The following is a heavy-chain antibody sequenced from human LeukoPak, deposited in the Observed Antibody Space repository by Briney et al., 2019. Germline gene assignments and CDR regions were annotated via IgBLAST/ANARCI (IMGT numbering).Heavy chain of an antibody. Sequence: GGSLRLSCAAPGFTFSSYGMHWVRQAPGKGLEWVAFKRYDGSNKYYADSVKGRFTISRDNSKNTLYLQMNSLRAEDTAVYYCATTYQLLDAFDIWGQGTMVTVSS. J-gene: IGHJ3*02. D-gene: IGHD2-2*01. CDR1: GFTFSSYG. V-gene: IGHV3-30*02. CDR2: KRYDGSNK. CDR3: ATTYQLLDAFDI.